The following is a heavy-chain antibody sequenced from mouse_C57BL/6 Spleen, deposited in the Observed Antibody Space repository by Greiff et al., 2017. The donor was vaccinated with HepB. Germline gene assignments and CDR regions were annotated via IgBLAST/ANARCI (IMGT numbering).Heavy chain of an antibody. CDR2: FYPGSGSI. CDR1: GYTFTEYT. D-gene: IGHD1-1*01. Sequence: QVQLQQSGAELVKPGASVKLSCKASGYTFTEYTIHWVKQRSGQGLEWIGWFYPGSGSIKYNEKFKDKATLTADKSSSTDYMELRRLTSEDSAVYFCARHEGGITTVVEGWFAYWGQGTLVTVSA. CDR3: ARHEGGITTVVEGWFAY. V-gene: IGHV1-62-2*01. J-gene: IGHJ3*01.